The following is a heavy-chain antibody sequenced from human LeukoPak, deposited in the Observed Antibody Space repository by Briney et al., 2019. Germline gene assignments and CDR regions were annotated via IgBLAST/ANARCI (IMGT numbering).Heavy chain of an antibody. CDR2: ISSSSSYI. J-gene: IGHJ4*02. D-gene: IGHD3-16*02. CDR3: ARDQTGYYDYVWGSYRHDDFDY. V-gene: IGHV3-21*01. Sequence: PGGSLRLSCAASGFTFSSYSMNWVRQAPGKGLEWVSSISSSSSYIYYADSVRGRFTISRDNAKNSLYLQMNSLRAEDTAVYYCARDQTGYYDYVWGSYRHDDFDYWGQGTLVTVSS. CDR1: GFTFSSYS.